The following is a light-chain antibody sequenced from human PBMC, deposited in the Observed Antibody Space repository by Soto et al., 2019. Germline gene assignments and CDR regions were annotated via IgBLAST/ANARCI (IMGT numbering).Light chain of an antibody. J-gene: IGKJ1*01. CDR2: GAS. V-gene: IGKV3-15*01. CDR1: QSVSSN. Sequence: EIVITQSPATLSVSPGERATLSCRASQSVSSNLAWYQQKPGQAPRLLIYGASTRATCIPARFSGSGSGTEFTLTISSLQSEDFAVYYCQQYNNWPRTFGQGTKVDIK. CDR3: QQYNNWPRT.